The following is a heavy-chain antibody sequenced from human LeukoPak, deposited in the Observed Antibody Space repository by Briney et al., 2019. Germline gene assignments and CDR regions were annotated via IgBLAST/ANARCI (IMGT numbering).Heavy chain of an antibody. V-gene: IGHV3-48*04. D-gene: IGHD2-2*01. CDR2: ISSSGSTI. Sequence: GGSLRLSCAASGFTFSSYSMNWVRQAPGEGLEWVSYISSSGSTIYYADSVKGRFTISRDNAKNSLYLQMNSLRAEDTAVYYCARESCSSTSCYIDYWGQGTLVTVSS. J-gene: IGHJ4*02. CDR3: ARESCSSTSCYIDY. CDR1: GFTFSSYS.